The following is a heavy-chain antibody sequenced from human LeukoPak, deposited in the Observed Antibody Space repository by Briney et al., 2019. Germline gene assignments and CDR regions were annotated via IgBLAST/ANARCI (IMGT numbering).Heavy chain of an antibody. V-gene: IGHV3-23*01. D-gene: IGHD6-19*01. CDR2: ISGGRGNT. CDR1: GFTFASYG. CDR3: AKDRAVVGDYWYFDL. Sequence: GGSRRLSCAASGFTFASYGMAWVRLTPGKGLEWVSAISGGRGNTYYADSVKGRFTISRDNSKNTLNLQMNSLRAEDTAVYYCAKDRAVVGDYWYFDLWGRGTLVTVSS. J-gene: IGHJ2*01.